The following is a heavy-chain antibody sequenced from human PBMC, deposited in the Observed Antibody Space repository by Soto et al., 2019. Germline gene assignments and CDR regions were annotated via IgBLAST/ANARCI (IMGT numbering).Heavy chain of an antibody. Sequence: PGGSLRLSCAASGFTFSSYAMSWVRQAPGKGLEWVSAISGSGGYIYYADSVKGRFTISRDNAKNSLYLQMNSLRAEDTAVYYCASSEGDIVVVPAAIGYWGQGTLVTVSS. D-gene: IGHD2-2*02. CDR1: GFTFSSYA. CDR3: ASSEGDIVVVPAAIGY. CDR2: ISGSGGYI. V-gene: IGHV3-23*01. J-gene: IGHJ4*02.